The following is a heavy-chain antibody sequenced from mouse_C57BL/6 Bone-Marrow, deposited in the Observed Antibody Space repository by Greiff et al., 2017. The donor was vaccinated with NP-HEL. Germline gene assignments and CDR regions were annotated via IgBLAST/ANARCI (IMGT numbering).Heavy chain of an antibody. J-gene: IGHJ3*01. V-gene: IGHV2-3*01. CDR2: IWGDGST. Sequence: VMLVESGPGLVAPSQCLSITCTVSGFSLTSYGVSWVRQPPGKGLEWLGVIWGDGSTNYHSALLSRLSISKDNSKSQVFLKLNSLQTDDTATYYCAKEGDDYDVAWFAYWGQGTLVTVSA. CDR3: AKEGDDYDVAWFAY. CDR1: GFSLTSYG. D-gene: IGHD2-4*01.